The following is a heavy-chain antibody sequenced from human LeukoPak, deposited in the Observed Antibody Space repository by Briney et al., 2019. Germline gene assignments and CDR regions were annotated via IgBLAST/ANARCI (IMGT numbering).Heavy chain of an antibody. CDR1: GYTFTAYY. J-gene: IGHJ4*02. CDR3: ATGAASSGYYVRH. CDR2: INPNSGGT. V-gene: IGHV1-2*02. Sequence: GASVKVSCKASGYTFTAYYMHWVRQAPGQGLEWMGWINPNSGGTNYARKFQGRVTMTRDTSISTAYMELSRLRSDDTAVYYCATGAASSGYYVRHWGQGTLVTVSS. D-gene: IGHD3-22*01.